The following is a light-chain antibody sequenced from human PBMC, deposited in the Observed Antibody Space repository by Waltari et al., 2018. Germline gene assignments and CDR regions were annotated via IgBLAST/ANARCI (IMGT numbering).Light chain of an antibody. Sequence: QSALTQPASVSRSPGQSIPIPCPGTSRAVEKYNLAPWYQHHPDKAPKLMIYEVAKRPSGVSNRFSGSKSGNTASLTISGLQAEDEADYYCCSYAGGGTYVFGRGTKVTVL. CDR1: SRAVEKYNL. CDR2: EVA. CDR3: CSYAGGGTYV. V-gene: IGLV2-23*02. J-gene: IGLJ1*01.